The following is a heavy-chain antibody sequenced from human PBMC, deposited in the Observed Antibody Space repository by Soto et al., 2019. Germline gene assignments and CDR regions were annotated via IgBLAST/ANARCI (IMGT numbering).Heavy chain of an antibody. Sequence: EVQLVESGGGLVQPGGSLRLSCAASGFTFSSYNMNWVRQAPGKGLEWVSYISSSSSIIYYADSVKGRFTISRDNAKNSLYLKMNGLRAEDTAVYYWGSALGDSIWGGYHYWGQGTLVTVSS. CDR2: ISSSSSII. D-gene: IGHD3-16*02. CDR1: GFTFSSYN. V-gene: IGHV3-48*01. CDR3: GSALGDSIWGGYHY. J-gene: IGHJ4*02.